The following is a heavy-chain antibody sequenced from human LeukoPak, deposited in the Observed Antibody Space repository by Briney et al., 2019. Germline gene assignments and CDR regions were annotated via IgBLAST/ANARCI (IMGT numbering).Heavy chain of an antibody. CDR2: IYYSGST. CDR1: GGSISSYY. D-gene: IGHD2-15*01. V-gene: IGHV4-59*01. Sequence: SETLSLTCTVSGGSISSYYWSWIRQPPGKGLEWIGYIYYSGSTNYNPSLKSRVTISVDTSKNQFSLKLSSVTAADTAVYYCARVLQAATSAFDYWGQGALVTVSS. J-gene: IGHJ4*02. CDR3: ARVLQAATSAFDY.